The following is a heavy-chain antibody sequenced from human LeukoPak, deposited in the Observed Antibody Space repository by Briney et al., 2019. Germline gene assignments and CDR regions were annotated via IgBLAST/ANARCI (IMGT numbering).Heavy chain of an antibody. Sequence: SSQTLSLTCAISGDSVSSKNGAWNWIRQSPSRGLEWLERTYYRSKWYYDYAESMKGRVTINPDTSKNQFSLQLNSVTPEDTAVYYCARDEGNTGWYTFDYWGQGSLVTVTS. CDR1: GDSVSSKNGA. V-gene: IGHV6-1*01. D-gene: IGHD6-19*01. CDR3: ARDEGNTGWYTFDY. CDR2: TYYRSKWYY. J-gene: IGHJ4*02.